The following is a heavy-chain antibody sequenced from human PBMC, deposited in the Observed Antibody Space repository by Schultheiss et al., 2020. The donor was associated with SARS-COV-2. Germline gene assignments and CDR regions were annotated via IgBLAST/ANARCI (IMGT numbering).Heavy chain of an antibody. J-gene: IGHJ6*02. D-gene: IGHD3-10*01. CDR3: AKAYYYGSGSYCMDV. CDR2: IYYSGST. V-gene: IGHV4-61*08. Sequence: SQTLSLTCTVSGGSISSGGYYWSWIRQPPGKGLEWIGYIYYSGSTNYNPSLKSRVTISVDTSKNQFSLKLSSVTAADTAVYYCAKAYYYGSGSYCMDVWGQGTTVTVSS. CDR1: GGSISSGGYY.